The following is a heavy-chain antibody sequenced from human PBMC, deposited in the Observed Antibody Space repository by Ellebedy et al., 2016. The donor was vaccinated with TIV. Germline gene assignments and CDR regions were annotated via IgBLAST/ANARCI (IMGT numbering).Heavy chain of an antibody. CDR2: IYYSGST. CDR1: GGSISSYY. D-gene: IGHD6-19*01. J-gene: IGHJ4*02. V-gene: IGHV4-59*12. Sequence: MPSETLSLTCTVSGGSISSYYWSWIRQPPGKGLEWIGYIYYSGSTNYNPSLKSRVTISVDTSKNQFSLKLSSVTAADTAVYYCARKLRIAVAGTGGRWYFDYWGQGTLSPSPQ. CDR3: ARKLRIAVAGTGGRWYFDY.